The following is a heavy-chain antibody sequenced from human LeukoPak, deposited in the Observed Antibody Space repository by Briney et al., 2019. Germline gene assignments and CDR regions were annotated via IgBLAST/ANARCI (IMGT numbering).Heavy chain of an antibody. V-gene: IGHV5-10-1*01. D-gene: IGHD2-15*01. J-gene: IGHJ4*02. CDR1: GSLFTSYW. Sequence: GGPLQISGQGSGSLFTSYWISWGRQLPGKGLEWMGRSETSDSYTNYSPSFQGHVTLSADKSIRTAYLQWSSLKSSATAMYYCARTPLYCSGGSCSFAGWGQGPLVTVSS. CDR3: ARTPLYCSGGSCSFAG. CDR2: SETSDSYT.